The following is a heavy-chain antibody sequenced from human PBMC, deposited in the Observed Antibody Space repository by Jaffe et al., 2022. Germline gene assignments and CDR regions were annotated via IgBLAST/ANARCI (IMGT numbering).Heavy chain of an antibody. D-gene: IGHD6-6*01. J-gene: IGHJ6*03. CDR3: ARDSNSSSSVSGNYYYYMDV. Sequence: EVQLVESGGGLVQPGGSLRLSCAASGFTFSSYWMSWVRQAPGKGLEWVANIKQDGSEKYYVDSVKGRFTISRDNAKNSLYLQMNSLRAEDTAVYYCARDSNSSSSVSGNYYYYMDVWGKGTTVTVSS. CDR1: GFTFSSYW. V-gene: IGHV3-7*01. CDR2: IKQDGSEK.